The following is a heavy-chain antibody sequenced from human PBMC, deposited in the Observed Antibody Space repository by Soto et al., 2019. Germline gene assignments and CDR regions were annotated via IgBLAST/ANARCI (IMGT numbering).Heavy chain of an antibody. CDR1: TESFSNYY. CDR3: VGGRGRLVGFDY. CDR2: INDSGTT. D-gene: IGHD2-8*02. Sequence: QVQLQQWGAGLLKPSETLSLTCAVNTESFSNYYWSWIRQPPGKGLEWVGEINDSGTTNYSPSLKGRVTISVDTSKNQFSLKLVSVTAADTAIYYCVGGRGRLVGFDYWGQGTLVTVSS. V-gene: IGHV4-34*01. J-gene: IGHJ4*02.